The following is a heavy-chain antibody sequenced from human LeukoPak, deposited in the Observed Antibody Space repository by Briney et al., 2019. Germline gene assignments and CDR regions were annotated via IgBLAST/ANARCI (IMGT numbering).Heavy chain of an antibody. CDR1: EFTVNNNY. J-gene: IGHJ4*02. V-gene: IGHV3-53*01. CDR2: IYSAGST. D-gene: IGHD4-17*01. Sequence: GGSLRLSCAASEFTVNNNYMSWVRQAPGKGLEWVSTIYSAGSTNYADSVKGRFTISRDNSKNTMYLQMNSLRAEDTTVYYCAGGLRSGLIDYWGQGTLVTVSS. CDR3: AGGLRSGLIDY.